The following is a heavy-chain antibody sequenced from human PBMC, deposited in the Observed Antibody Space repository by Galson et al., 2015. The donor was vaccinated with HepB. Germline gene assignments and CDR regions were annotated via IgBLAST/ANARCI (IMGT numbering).Heavy chain of an antibody. J-gene: IGHJ3*02. CDR3: ARRPNHYDFWSGYYTSAFDI. CDR1: GYTFTGYY. D-gene: IGHD3-3*01. Sequence: SVKVSCKASGYTFTGYYMHWVRQAPGQGLEWMGWINPNSGGTNYAQKFQGRVTMTRDTSISTAYMELSRLRSDDTAVYYCARRPNHYDFWSGYYTSAFDIWGQGTMVTVSS. CDR2: INPNSGGT. V-gene: IGHV1-2*02.